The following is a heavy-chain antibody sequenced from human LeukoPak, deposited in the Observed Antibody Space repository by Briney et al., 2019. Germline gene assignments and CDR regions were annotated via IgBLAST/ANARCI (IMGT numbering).Heavy chain of an antibody. Sequence: ASVKVSCKASGYTFTGQYLYWARQTPAQGLEWMGWINPKTGDTDSAQNFQGRVTMTRDTSITTVYMELSSLTSDDTAVYYCARGYYGMDVWGQGTTVTVSS. V-gene: IGHV1-2*02. CDR3: ARGYYGMDV. J-gene: IGHJ6*02. CDR2: INPKTGDT. CDR1: GYTFTGQY.